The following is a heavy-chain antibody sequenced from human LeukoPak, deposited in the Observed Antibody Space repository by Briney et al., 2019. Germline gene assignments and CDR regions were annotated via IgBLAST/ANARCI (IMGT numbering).Heavy chain of an antibody. Sequence: KPSETLSLSCTVSGVSISSYYWSWIRQPPGKGLEWIGYIYYSGSTNYNPSLKSRVTISVDTSKNQFSLKLSSVTAADTAVYYCARVSNDYGDYTNWFDPWGQGTLVTVSS. J-gene: IGHJ5*02. V-gene: IGHV4-59*01. CDR2: IYYSGST. D-gene: IGHD4-17*01. CDR3: ARVSNDYGDYTNWFDP. CDR1: GVSISSYY.